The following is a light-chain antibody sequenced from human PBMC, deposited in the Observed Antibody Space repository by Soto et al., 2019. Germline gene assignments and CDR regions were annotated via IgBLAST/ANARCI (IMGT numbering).Light chain of an antibody. Sequence: IQLTQSPSSLSASVGDRVTTTCRASQGISSYLAWYQQKPGKAPKLLIYAASTLQSGVPSRFSGSGSGTDFTLTFSSLQPEDFATYYCQQLNSYPWTFGQGTRWIS. CDR1: QGISSY. CDR3: QQLNSYPWT. V-gene: IGKV1-9*01. CDR2: AAS. J-gene: IGKJ1*01.